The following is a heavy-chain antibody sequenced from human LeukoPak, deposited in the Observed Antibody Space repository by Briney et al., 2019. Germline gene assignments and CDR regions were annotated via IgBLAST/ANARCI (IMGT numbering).Heavy chain of an antibody. CDR2: INSVGSST. V-gene: IGHV3-74*01. J-gene: IGHJ4*02. D-gene: IGHD6-19*01. CDR3: ARERTSGWDAFDF. Sequence: GGPLRLSCAASGLTFSSFWMHWVRQAPGKGLVWVSRINSVGSSTSYADSVKGRFTISRDNAKNTLYLQMNSLRAEDTAVYYCARERTSGWDAFDFWGQGTLVTVSS. CDR1: GLTFSSFW.